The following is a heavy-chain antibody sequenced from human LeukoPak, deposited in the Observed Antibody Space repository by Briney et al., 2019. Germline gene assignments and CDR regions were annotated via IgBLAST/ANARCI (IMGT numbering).Heavy chain of an antibody. J-gene: IGHJ3*02. V-gene: IGHV1-58*01. Sequence: SVKVSCKASGFTFTSSAVQWVRQARGQRLEWIGWIVVGSGNTNYAQKFQERVTITRDMSTSTAYMELSSLRSEDTAVYYCAAWGPFGVVIIQAQSGAFDIWGQGTMVTVSS. CDR2: IVVGSGNT. D-gene: IGHD3-3*01. CDR1: GFTFTSSA. CDR3: AAWGPFGVVIIQAQSGAFDI.